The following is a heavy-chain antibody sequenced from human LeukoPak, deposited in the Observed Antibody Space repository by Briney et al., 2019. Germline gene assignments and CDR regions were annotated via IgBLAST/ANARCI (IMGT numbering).Heavy chain of an antibody. J-gene: IGHJ4*02. D-gene: IGHD6-6*01. V-gene: IGHV1-2*02. CDR2: INPNSGGT. Sequence: ASVKVSCKASGYTFTGYYMLWVRQAPGQGLEWMGWINPNSGGTNYAQKFQGRVTMTRDTSISTAYMELSRLRSDDTAVYYCARASRYSSSYGSGRVPFDYWGQGTLVTVSS. CDR3: ARASRYSSSYGSGRVPFDY. CDR1: GYTFTGYY.